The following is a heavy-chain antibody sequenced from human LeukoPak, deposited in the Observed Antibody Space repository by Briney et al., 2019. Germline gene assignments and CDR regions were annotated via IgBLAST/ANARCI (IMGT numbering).Heavy chain of an antibody. CDR1: GFTFSSYA. CDR2: ISGSGGST. CDR3: AKDSGYDSSGYYYSRFDY. V-gene: IGHV3-23*01. Sequence: PGGSLRLSCAASGFTFSSYAVSWVRQAPGKGLEWVSAISGSGGSTYYADSVKGRFTISRDNSKNTLYLQMNSLRAEDTAVYYCAKDSGYDSSGYYYSRFDYWGQGTLVTVSS. D-gene: IGHD3-22*01. J-gene: IGHJ4*02.